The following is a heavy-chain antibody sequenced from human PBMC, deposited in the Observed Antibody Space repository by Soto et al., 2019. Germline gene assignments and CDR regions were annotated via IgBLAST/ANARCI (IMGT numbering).Heavy chain of an antibody. V-gene: IGHV4-30-4*01. CDR3: VPVNLVGAAYYFDY. J-gene: IGHJ4*02. CDR1: GGSIRNGDYY. CDR2: VYYSGTT. D-gene: IGHD1-26*01. Sequence: QVQLQEWGPGLVKPSQTLSLTCTVSGGSIRNGDYYWGWIRQPPGKGLEWIGYVYYSGTTYSHPSLKSRVTISVDTSENEFSLRLSSVTAADTAVYYCVPVNLVGAAYYFDYWGPGTLVTVSS.